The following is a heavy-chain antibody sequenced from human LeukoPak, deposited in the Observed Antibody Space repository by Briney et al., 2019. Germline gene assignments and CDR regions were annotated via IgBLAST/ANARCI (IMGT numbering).Heavy chain of an antibody. CDR1: GFIVSSKY. CDR2: IYSNGDT. J-gene: IGHJ4*02. CDR3: ARVQSGTLDY. Sequence: GGSLRLSCTASGFIVSSKYMSWVRQAPGKGLEWVAVIYSNGDTYYTDSVKGRFTISRDNSKNTLYLQMNSLRAEDTAVYYCARVQSGTLDYWGQGTLVTVSS. V-gene: IGHV3-53*01. D-gene: IGHD1-26*01.